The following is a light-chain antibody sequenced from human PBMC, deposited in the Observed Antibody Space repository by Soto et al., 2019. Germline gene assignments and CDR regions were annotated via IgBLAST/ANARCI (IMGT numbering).Light chain of an antibody. CDR3: SSYTSSSTLAYV. CDR1: SSDVGGYNY. V-gene: IGLV2-14*01. Sequence: QSVLTQPASVSGSPGQSITISCTGTSSDVGGYNYVSWYQQHPGKAPKLMIYEVSNRPSGVSNRFSGSKSGNTASLTISGLKAEDEADYYCSSYTSSSTLAYVFGTGTKLTVL. J-gene: IGLJ1*01. CDR2: EVS.